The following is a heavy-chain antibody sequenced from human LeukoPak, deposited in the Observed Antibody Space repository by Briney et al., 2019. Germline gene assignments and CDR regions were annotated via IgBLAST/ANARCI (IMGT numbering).Heavy chain of an antibody. J-gene: IGHJ6*04. V-gene: IGHV3-7*03. CDR2: INHNGNVN. CDR3: AGGVGLDV. D-gene: IGHD3-16*01. Sequence: GGSLRLSCAASGFTFSSYWMNWARQAPGKGLEWVASINHNGNVNYYVDSVKGRFTISRDNAKNSLYLQMSNLRAEDTAVYFCAGGVGLDVWGKGPTVTVPS. CDR1: GFTFSSYW.